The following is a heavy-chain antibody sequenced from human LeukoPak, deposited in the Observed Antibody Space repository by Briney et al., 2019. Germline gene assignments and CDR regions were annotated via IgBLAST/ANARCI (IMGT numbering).Heavy chain of an antibody. CDR1: GGSISSSSYY. CDR3: ARRKWAPAAMSDAFDI. V-gene: IGHV4-39*01. Sequence: KSSETLSLTCTVSGGSISSSSYYWGWIRQPPGKGLEWIGYIYYSGSTYYNPSLKSRITISVDTSKNQFSLRLSSVTAADTAVYYCARRKWAPAAMSDAFDIWGQGTMVTVSS. D-gene: IGHD2-2*01. J-gene: IGHJ3*02. CDR2: IYYSGST.